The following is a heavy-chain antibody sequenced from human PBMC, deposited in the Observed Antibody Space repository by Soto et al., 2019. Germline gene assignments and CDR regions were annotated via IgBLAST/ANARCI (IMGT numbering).Heavy chain of an antibody. D-gene: IGHD2-15*01. CDR2: IIPMFGTA. CDR3: ARGVVVVAASQLGWFDP. Sequence: QVQLVQSGAEVRKPGSSVKVSCKASGGTFSRDAISWVRQAPGQGLAWMGGIIPMFGTAKYVQKFQGRLTITADESTTTAYMELRSLRSDDTAVYYCARGVVVVAASQLGWFDPWGQGTLVTVSS. CDR1: GGTFSRDA. V-gene: IGHV1-69*01. J-gene: IGHJ5*02.